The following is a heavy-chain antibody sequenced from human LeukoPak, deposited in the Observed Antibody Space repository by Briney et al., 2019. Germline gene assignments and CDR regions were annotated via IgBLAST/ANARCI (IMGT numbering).Heavy chain of an antibody. V-gene: IGHV3-53*01. CDR1: GLTFSNYY. J-gene: IGHJ2*01. D-gene: IGHD3-9*01. CDR3: ATITIFQRPRGWYFDL. Sequence: GGSLRLSCAASGLTFSNYYMSWVRQAPGKGLEWVSVIYSGGSTYYADSVKGRFTISRDNSKNTLYLQMNSLRAEDTAVYYCATITIFQRPRGWYFDLWGRGTLVTVSS. CDR2: IYSGGST.